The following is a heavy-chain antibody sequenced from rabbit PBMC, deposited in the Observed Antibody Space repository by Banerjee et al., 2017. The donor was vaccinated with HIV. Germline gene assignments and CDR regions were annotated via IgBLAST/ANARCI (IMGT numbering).Heavy chain of an antibody. CDR2: IHAGSSDNS. Sequence: QSLEESGGDLVKPGASLTLTCKASGIDFSSYYYMCWVRQAPGKGLEWIACIHAGSSDNSYYATWAKGRFTISKTSSTTVTLQMTSLTAADTATYFCARTSSSSGAYGMDLWGPGTLVTVS. V-gene: IGHV1S40*01. CDR3: ARTSSSSGAYGMDL. J-gene: IGHJ6*01. D-gene: IGHD1-1*01. CDR1: GIDFSSYYY.